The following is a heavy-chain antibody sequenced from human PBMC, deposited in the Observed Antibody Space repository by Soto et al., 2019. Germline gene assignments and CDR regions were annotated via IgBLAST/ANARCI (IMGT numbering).Heavy chain of an antibody. V-gene: IGHV4-31*03. CDR1: GGSISSGGYY. J-gene: IGHJ4*02. CDR3: ARGGEVVVNAIHYFDY. D-gene: IGHD2-21*01. Sequence: PSETLSLTCTVSGGSISSGGYYWSWIRQHPGKGLEWIGYIYYSGSTYYNPSLKSRVTISVDTSKNQFSLKLSSVTAADTAVYYCARGGEVVVNAIHYFDYWGQGTLVTVSS. CDR2: IYYSGST.